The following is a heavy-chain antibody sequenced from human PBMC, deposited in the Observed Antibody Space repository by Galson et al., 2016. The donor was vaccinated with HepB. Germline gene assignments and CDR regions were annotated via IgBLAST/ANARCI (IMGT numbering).Heavy chain of an antibody. CDR3: VRARTDYSGRWFLDY. CDR2: IATGTGYI. CDR1: GFTFSSYS. V-gene: IGHV3-21*01. J-gene: IGHJ4*02. Sequence: LRLSCAASGFTFSSYSMNWVRQAPGMGLEWVSSIATGTGYIYYADSVKGRFTISRDNANNSLYLQMNSLRAEDTALYYCVRARTDYSGRWFLDYWGQGTRVTVSS. D-gene: IGHD6-13*01.